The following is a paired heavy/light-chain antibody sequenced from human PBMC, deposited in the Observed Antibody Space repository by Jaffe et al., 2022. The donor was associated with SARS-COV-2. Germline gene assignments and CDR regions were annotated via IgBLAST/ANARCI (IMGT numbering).Heavy chain of an antibody. CDR1: GYTFTSYA. Sequence: QVQLVQSGAEVKKPGASVKVSCKASGYTFTSYAMHWVRQAPGQRLEWMGWINAGNGNTKYSQKFQGRVTITRDTSASTAYMELSSLRSEDTAVYYCARYPPMGFDYWGQGTLVTVSS. CDR2: INAGNGNT. J-gene: IGHJ4*02. CDR3: ARYPPMGFDY. V-gene: IGHV1-3*01. D-gene: IGHD3-16*01.
Light chain of an antibody. CDR1: NIGSKN. V-gene: IGLV3-9*01. CDR2: RDS. Sequence: SYELTQPLSVSVALGQTARITCGGNNIGSKNVHWYQQKPGQAPVLVIYRDSNRPSGIPERFSGSNSGNTATLTISRAQAGDEADYYCQVWDSSLVVFGGGTKLTVL. CDR3: QVWDSSLVV. J-gene: IGLJ2*01.